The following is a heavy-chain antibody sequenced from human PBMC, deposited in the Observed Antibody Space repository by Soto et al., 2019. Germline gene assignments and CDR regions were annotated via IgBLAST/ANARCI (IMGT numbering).Heavy chain of an antibody. J-gene: IGHJ4*02. D-gene: IGHD6-13*01. Sequence: VQLVESGGGMVKPGGSLRLSCAVAGFTFSDYYMTWIRQAPGKGLEWVSYISGSTSHTNYADSVKGRFTISRDNAKNSLSLQMNSLRAEDTAVYYCARGRGAAADYFDFWGQGTLVTVSS. CDR2: ISGSTSHT. CDR1: GFTFSDYY. V-gene: IGHV3-11*05. CDR3: ARGRGAAADYFDF.